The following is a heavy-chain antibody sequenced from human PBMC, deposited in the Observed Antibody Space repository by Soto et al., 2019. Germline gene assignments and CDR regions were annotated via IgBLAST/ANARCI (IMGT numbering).Heavy chain of an antibody. J-gene: IGHJ4*02. D-gene: IGHD1-26*01. CDR1: GGSISSYY. CDR2: IYYSGST. CDR3: AKRIQYSGSYYDY. V-gene: IGHV4-59*01. Sequence: PSETLSLTCTVSGGSISSYYWSWIRQPPGKGLEWIGYIYYSGSTNYNPSLKSRVTISVDTSKNQFSLKLSSVTAADTAVYYCAKRIQYSGSYYDYWGQGTLVTVS.